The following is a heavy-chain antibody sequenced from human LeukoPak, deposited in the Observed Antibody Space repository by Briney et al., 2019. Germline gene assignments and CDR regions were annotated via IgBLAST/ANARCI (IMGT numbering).Heavy chain of an antibody. D-gene: IGHD3-22*01. Sequence: SETLSLTCTVSGGSISSGSYFWSWIRQPAGKGLEWIGRIYTSGSTNYNPSLKSRVTISVDTSKNQFSLKLSSVTAADTAVYYCARGNRNYYDSSGYQLEPHFDYWGQGTLVTVSS. CDR3: ARGNRNYYDSSGYQLEPHFDY. CDR2: IYTSGST. J-gene: IGHJ4*02. CDR1: GGSISSGSYF. V-gene: IGHV4-61*02.